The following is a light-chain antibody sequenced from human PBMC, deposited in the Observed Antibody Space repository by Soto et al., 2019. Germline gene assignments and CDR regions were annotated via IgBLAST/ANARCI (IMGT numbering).Light chain of an antibody. J-gene: IGLJ1*01. Sequence: QSALTQPASVSGSPGQSITISCTGTSSDVGSGSHNLVSWYQQRPGKAPTVVIYDGSKRPSGVSDRFAGSKSGNTASLTISGLQAEDEADYYCCSYVSSFTYVFGTGTKVTVL. CDR1: SSDVGSGSHNL. CDR2: DGS. V-gene: IGLV2-23*01. CDR3: CSYVSSFTYV.